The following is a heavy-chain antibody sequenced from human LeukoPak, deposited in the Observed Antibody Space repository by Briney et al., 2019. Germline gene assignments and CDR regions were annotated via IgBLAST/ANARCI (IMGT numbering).Heavy chain of an antibody. Sequence: PGGSLRLSCAVSGFTFSNYGVHWVRQAPGKGLEWVALLSSGGINKHYADSAKGRFIISRDNSMNTLYLQMNSLRVEDTAVYYCVRDHAGSGRAFDNWGQGTLVTVSS. V-gene: IGHV3-30*03. J-gene: IGHJ4*02. CDR1: GFTFSNYG. CDR2: LSSGGINK. D-gene: IGHD2-15*01. CDR3: VRDHAGSGRAFDN.